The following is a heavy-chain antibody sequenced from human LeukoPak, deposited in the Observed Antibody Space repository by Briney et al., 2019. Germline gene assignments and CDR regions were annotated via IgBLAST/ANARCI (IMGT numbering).Heavy chain of an antibody. CDR3: ARNGVGGYSPRWFDP. Sequence: SQTLSLTCTVSGGSISSGGYYWSWIRQHPGKGLEWTGYIYYSGSTYYNPSLKSRVTISVDTSKNQFSLKLSSVTAADTAVYYCARNGVGGYSPRWFDPWGQGTLVTVSS. CDR1: GGSISSGGYY. D-gene: IGHD3-22*01. V-gene: IGHV4-31*03. J-gene: IGHJ5*02. CDR2: IYYSGST.